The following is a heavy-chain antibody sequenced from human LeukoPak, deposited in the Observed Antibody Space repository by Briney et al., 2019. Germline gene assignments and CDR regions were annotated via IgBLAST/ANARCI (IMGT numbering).Heavy chain of an antibody. CDR2: INHSGST. V-gene: IGHV4-34*01. J-gene: IGHJ5*02. CDR3: ARDRAITMVRGVISP. D-gene: IGHD3-10*01. CDR1: GGSFSGYY. Sequence: SDTLSLTCAVYGGSFSGYYSSWIRQPPGKGLEWIGEINHSGSTNYNPSLKSRVTISVDTSKNQFSLKLSSVTAADTAVYYCARDRAITMVRGVISPWGQGTLVTVSS.